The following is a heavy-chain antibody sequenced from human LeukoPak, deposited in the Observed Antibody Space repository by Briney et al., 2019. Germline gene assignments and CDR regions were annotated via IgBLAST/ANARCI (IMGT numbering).Heavy chain of an antibody. CDR1: GFTVSSNY. V-gene: IGHV3-66*02. CDR3: ARDFTDPVGATRVYYFDY. CDR2: IYSGGST. D-gene: IGHD1-26*01. J-gene: IGHJ4*02. Sequence: GGSLRLSCAASGFTVSSNYMSWVRQAPGKGLEWVSVIYSGGSTYYADSVKGRFTISSDNSKNTLYLQMNSLRAEDTAVYYCARDFTDPVGATRVYYFDYWGQGTLVTVSS.